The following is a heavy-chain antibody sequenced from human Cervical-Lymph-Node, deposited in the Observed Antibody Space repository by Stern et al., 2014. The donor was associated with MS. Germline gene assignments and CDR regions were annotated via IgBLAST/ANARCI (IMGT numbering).Heavy chain of an antibody. Sequence: EVQLVQSGGGLVQPGRSLRLSCAASGFTFDDYAMHWVRQAPGKGLEWVSGISWNSGSIGYADSVKGRFTISRDNAKNSLYLQMNSLRAEDTALYYCAKAATGTWYNWFDPWGQGTLVTVSS. J-gene: IGHJ5*02. CDR3: AKAATGTWYNWFDP. CDR1: GFTFDDYA. CDR2: ISWNSGSI. V-gene: IGHV3-9*01. D-gene: IGHD1-1*01.